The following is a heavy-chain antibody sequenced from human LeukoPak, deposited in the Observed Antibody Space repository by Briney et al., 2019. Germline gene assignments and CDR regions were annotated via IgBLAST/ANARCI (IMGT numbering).Heavy chain of an antibody. D-gene: IGHD3-22*01. CDR1: GGSISSHY. J-gene: IGHJ5*02. CDR2: IYYSGST. Sequence: SETLSLTCTVSGGSISSHYWSWIRQPPGKGLEWIGYIYYSGSTNHNPSLKSRVTISVDTSKNQFSLKLSSVTAADTAVYYCARDYSPPGSGYYNWFDPWGQGTLVIVSS. CDR3: ARDYSPPGSGYYNWFDP. V-gene: IGHV4-59*11.